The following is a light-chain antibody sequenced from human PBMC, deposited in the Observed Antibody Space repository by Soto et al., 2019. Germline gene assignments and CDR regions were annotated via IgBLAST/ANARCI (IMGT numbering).Light chain of an antibody. CDR3: QQCNTPFT. Sequence: DIQMTQSPSTLSAAVGDRVAITCRASQNIGSRLALYQQKPDEAPKLLIYDASSLESGVPLRFGGSGSGTDFTLIISSLQPDDFATYYCQQCNTPFTFGGGTKVEI. V-gene: IGKV1-5*01. CDR2: DAS. J-gene: IGKJ4*01. CDR1: QNIGSR.